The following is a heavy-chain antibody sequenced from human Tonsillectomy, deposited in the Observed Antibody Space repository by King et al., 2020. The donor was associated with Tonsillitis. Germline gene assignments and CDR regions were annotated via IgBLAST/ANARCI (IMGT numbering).Heavy chain of an antibody. Sequence: QLVQSGSELKKPGASVKVSCKASGYTFKNYAINWVRQAPGQGLEWMGWIDTNTGNPTYAQGFTGRFVFSLDTSVSTAYLQISSLKPEDTAIYYCARGVGGAYFGELNPDRFDYWGQGTLVTVSS. J-gene: IGHJ4*02. CDR2: IDTNTGNP. CDR1: GYTFKNYA. CDR3: ARGVGGAYFGELNPDRFDY. D-gene: IGHD3-10*01. V-gene: IGHV7-4-1*02.